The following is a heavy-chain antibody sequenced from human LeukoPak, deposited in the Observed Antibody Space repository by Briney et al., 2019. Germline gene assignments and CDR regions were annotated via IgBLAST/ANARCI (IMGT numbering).Heavy chain of an antibody. V-gene: IGHV3-74*01. CDR3: ARDSGYGTGVSLDV. Sequence: GRSLRLSCAASGFTFSSYGMHWVRQAPGKGLVWVSRINSGGTVTNYADSVKGRLTISRDNAKNSLYLQMNSLRAEDTAVYYCARDSGYGTGVSLDVWGKGTTVTVSS. D-gene: IGHD5-12*01. CDR1: GFTFSSYG. J-gene: IGHJ6*04. CDR2: INSGGTVT.